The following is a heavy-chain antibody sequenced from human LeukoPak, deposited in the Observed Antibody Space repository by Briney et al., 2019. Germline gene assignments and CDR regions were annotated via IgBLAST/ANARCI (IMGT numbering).Heavy chain of an antibody. CDR1: GGTFSGYA. J-gene: IGHJ4*02. D-gene: IGHD1-26*01. CDR2: IIPIFGTA. Sequence: GASVKVSCKASGGTFSGYAISWVRQAPGQGLEWMGGIIPIFGTANYAQKFQGRVTITADESTSTAYMELSSLRSEDTAVYYCARDRGGSYGFSDYWGQGTLATVSS. V-gene: IGHV1-69*01. CDR3: ARDRGGSYGFSDY.